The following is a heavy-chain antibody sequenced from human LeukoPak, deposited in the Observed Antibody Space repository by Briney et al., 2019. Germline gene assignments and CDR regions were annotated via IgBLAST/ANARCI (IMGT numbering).Heavy chain of an antibody. V-gene: IGHV1-8*01. D-gene: IGHD3-22*01. J-gene: IGHJ6*02. Sequence: GASVKVSCKASGYTFTSYDINWVRQATGQGLEWMGWMNPNSGSTGYAQKFQGRVTMTRNTSISTAYMELSSLRSEDTAVYYCARADYYDSSGYITTPHYYGMDVWGQGTTVTVSS. CDR2: MNPNSGST. CDR3: ARADYYDSSGYITTPHYYGMDV. CDR1: GYTFTSYD.